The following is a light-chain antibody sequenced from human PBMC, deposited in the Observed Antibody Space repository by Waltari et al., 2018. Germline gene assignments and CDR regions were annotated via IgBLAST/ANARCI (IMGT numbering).Light chain of an antibody. CDR2: DVS. V-gene: IGLV2-14*01. CDR3: SSYTSSSTPVV. Sequence: QSALTQPASVSGSPGQSLTIPCTGTSSAVGGYNYFSWYQQHPGKAPKLMIYDVSNRPSGVSNRFSGSKSGNTASLTISGLQAEDEADYYCSSYTSSSTPVVFGGGTKLTVL. J-gene: IGLJ2*01. CDR1: SSAVGGYNY.